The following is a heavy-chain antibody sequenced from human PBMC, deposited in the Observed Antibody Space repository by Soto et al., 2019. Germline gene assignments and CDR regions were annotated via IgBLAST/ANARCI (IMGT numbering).Heavy chain of an antibody. V-gene: IGHV1-8*01. J-gene: IGHJ4*02. CDR1: GYTFTSYD. Sequence: QVQLVQSGAEVKKPGASVKVSCKASGYTFTSYDINWVRQATGQGLEWMGWMNPNSGNTGYAQKFQGRVTMTRNTSISRAYRELSSLRSEDTAVYYCARARGKVRGVTSYYFDYWGQGTLVTVSS. CDR3: ARARGKVRGVTSYYFDY. CDR2: MNPNSGNT. D-gene: IGHD3-10*01.